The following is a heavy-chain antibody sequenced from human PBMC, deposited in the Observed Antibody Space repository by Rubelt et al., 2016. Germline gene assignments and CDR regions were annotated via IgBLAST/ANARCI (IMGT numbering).Heavy chain of an antibody. Sequence: QVQLQESGPGLVKPSETLSLTCTVSGYSISSGYYWGWIRQPPGKGLEWIGNIYYSGSTYYNPSLKSRVTISVDTSMNQFSLKRSAGTDAETAVYYCARQASDGGKTWFDPWGQGTLVTVSS. D-gene: IGHD4-23*01. J-gene: IGHJ5*02. CDR1: GYSISSGYY. CDR3: ARQASDGGKTWFDP. V-gene: IGHV4-38-2*02. CDR2: IYYSGST.